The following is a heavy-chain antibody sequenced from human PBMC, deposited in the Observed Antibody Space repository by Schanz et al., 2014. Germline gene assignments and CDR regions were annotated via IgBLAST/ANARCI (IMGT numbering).Heavy chain of an antibody. J-gene: IGHJ3*01. V-gene: IGHV3-30*04. Sequence: VQLVESGGGVVRPGGSLRLSCAASGFGFDDYAMSWVRQAPGKGLEWVAVISYDGSNKYYADSVKGRFTISRDNSNNTVFLQMNSLRAEDTALYYCARGREVVAKIFDVWGQGTMVTVSS. CDR1: GFGFDDYA. CDR3: ARGREVVAKIFDV. CDR2: ISYDGSNK. D-gene: IGHD3-22*01.